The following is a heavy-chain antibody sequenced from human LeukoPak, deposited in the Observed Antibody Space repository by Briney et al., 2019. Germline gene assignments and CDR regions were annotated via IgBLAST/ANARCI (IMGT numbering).Heavy chain of an antibody. CDR3: AREGSPYYYGSGSYYSRRNFDY. CDR1: GFTFSSYS. CDR2: ISSSSSTI. V-gene: IGHV3-48*02. Sequence: GGSLRLSCAASGFTFSSYSMNWVRQAPGKGLEWVSYISSSSSTIYYADSVKGRFTISRDNAKNSLYLQMNSLRDEDTAVYYCAREGSPYYYGSGSYYSRRNFDYWGQGTLVTVSS. J-gene: IGHJ4*02. D-gene: IGHD3-10*01.